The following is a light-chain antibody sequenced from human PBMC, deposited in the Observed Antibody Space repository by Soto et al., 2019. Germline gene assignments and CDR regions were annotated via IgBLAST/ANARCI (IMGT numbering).Light chain of an antibody. CDR3: QQAASFPIT. Sequence: DIQMTQSPSSVSSSVGDRVAITCRASQGVSTWLAWYQQKPGKAPNLLIYTASSLQSGVPSRFSGSGSGTDFTLTINGLKPEDFATYYCQQAASFPITFGQGTRLEI. CDR2: TAS. J-gene: IGKJ5*01. V-gene: IGKV1-12*01. CDR1: QGVSTW.